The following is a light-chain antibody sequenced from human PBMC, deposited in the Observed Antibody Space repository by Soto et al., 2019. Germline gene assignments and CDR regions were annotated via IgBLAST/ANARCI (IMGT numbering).Light chain of an antibody. CDR2: DAS. CDR1: QAISNF. V-gene: IGKV1-33*01. CDR3: QQYDILPLFT. Sequence: DIQMTQSPSSLSAFVGDRVTITCQASQAISNFLNWYQQKPGKPPKLLIYDASSLQTGVPSRFSGSGSGTELSLTISSLQPEDFATYYCQQYDILPLFTFGQGTKVEIK. J-gene: IGKJ2*01.